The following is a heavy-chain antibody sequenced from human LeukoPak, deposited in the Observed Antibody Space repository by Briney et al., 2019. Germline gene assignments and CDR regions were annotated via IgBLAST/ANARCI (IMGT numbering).Heavy chain of an antibody. CDR2: ISYDGIYK. CDR3: ATTADYYGSGSYYPNDY. J-gene: IGHJ4*02. V-gene: IGHV3-30*04. CDR1: GFIFSSYA. Sequence: GGSLRLSCAASGFIFSSYAIHWVRQAPGKGLDWVAVISYDGIYKFYADSVKGRFTISRVNSKNTLYLQMNSLRPEDTAVYYCATTADYYGSGSYYPNDYWGQGTLVTVSS. D-gene: IGHD3-10*01.